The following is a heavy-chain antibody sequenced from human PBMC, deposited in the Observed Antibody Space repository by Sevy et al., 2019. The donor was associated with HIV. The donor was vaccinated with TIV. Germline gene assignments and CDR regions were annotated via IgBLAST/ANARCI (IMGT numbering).Heavy chain of an antibody. CDR2: ISYDGSNK. J-gene: IGHJ4*02. D-gene: IGHD3-22*01. CDR1: GFTFSSYG. V-gene: IGHV3-30*18. CDR3: AKDLHYYDSSGYYPIDY. Sequence: GGSLRLSCAASGFTFSSYGMHWVRQAPGKGLEWVAVISYDGSNKYYADSVKGRFTISRDNSKNTLYLQMNSLRAEDTAVSYCAKDLHYYDSSGYYPIDYWGQGTLVTVSS.